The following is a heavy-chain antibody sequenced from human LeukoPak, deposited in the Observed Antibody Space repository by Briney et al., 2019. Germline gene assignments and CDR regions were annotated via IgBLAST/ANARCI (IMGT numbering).Heavy chain of an antibody. V-gene: IGHV1-18*01. D-gene: IGHD2-2*03. CDR2: ITAYNDNT. J-gene: IGHJ4*02. CDR3: ARGLGSPGPHGY. CDR1: GYTFTSYG. Sequence: ASVKVSCKASGYTFTSYGISWVRQAPGQGLEWMGWITAYNDNTNYAQKFQGRVTMTRDTSISTAYMEMSSLKSDDTAVYYCARGLGSPGPHGYWGQGTLVTVSS.